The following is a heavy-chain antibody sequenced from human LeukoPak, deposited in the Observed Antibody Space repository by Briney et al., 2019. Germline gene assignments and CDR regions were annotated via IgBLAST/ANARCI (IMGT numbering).Heavy chain of an antibody. J-gene: IGHJ4*02. V-gene: IGHV3-53*01. D-gene: IGHD5-12*01. CDR1: GFSVSSND. Sequence: GGSLRLSCAASGFSVSSNDMSWVRQAPGKGLEWVSLIHSGGTRYTDSVRGRFTISRDNSKNTLYLQMNSLRAEDTAVYYCARTDRQYSGGTEDYWGQGTLVTVSS. CDR3: ARTDRQYSGGTEDY. CDR2: IHSGGTR.